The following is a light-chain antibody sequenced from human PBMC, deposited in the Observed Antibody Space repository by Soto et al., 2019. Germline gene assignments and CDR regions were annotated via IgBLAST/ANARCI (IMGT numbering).Light chain of an antibody. CDR1: QAISSNY. J-gene: IGKJ1*01. CDR3: QQYVSWT. V-gene: IGKV3-20*01. CDR2: GTS. Sequence: EIGWTQSPGTLSVSPGERASLSCRASQAISSNYLAWYQQTPGQAPSLLIYGTSSRATGIPDRFSGSGSGTDFTLTISRLEPEDAAIYYCQQYVSWTFGQGTKVEIK.